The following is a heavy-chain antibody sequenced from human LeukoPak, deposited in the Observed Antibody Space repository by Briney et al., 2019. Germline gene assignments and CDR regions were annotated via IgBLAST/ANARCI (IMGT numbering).Heavy chain of an antibody. V-gene: IGHV3-15*01. CDR2: IKSKTDGGTT. CDR1: GFTFSNAW. D-gene: IGHD6-19*01. J-gene: IGHJ6*03. CDR3: TREASSGWSHAYYYYYYMDV. Sequence: PGGSLRLSCAASGFTFSNAWMSWVRQAPGKGLEWVGRIKSKTDGGTTEYAASVKGRFTISRDDSKGIAYLQMNSLKTEDTAVYYCTREASSGWSHAYYYYYYMDVWGKGTTVTVSS.